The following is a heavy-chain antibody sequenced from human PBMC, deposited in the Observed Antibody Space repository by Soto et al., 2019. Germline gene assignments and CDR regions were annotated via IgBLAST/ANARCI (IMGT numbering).Heavy chain of an antibody. CDR2: IYGSGRGI. CDR3: AKDAVYNDGLWLMDH. J-gene: IGHJ4*02. D-gene: IGHD2-21*01. CDR1: GLPHSSFA. V-gene: IGHV3-23*05. Sequence: EVQLLESGGGLVQPGGSLRLSCTASGLPHSSFAMMWVRQAPGKGLECVAGIYGSGRGIEYADSVKGRFTISRDNSKNTVYLQMTDLRADATAVYYCAKDAVYNDGLWLMDHWGQGTQVTVSS.